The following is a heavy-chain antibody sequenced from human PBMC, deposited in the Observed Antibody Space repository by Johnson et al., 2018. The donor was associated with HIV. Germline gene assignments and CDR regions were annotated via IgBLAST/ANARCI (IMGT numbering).Heavy chain of an antibody. Sequence: QVQLVESGGGLVTPGGSLRLSCAVSGFTFSDYYMSWIRQAPGKGLEWVSYISSSGSAIYYADSVKGRFTISRDNAKNSLYLQMNSLRAEDTALYYCARGGDIVLVVYAMGHDAFDIWGQGTMVTVSS. V-gene: IGHV3-11*01. CDR3: ARGGDIVLVVYAMGHDAFDI. CDR1: GFTFSDYY. CDR2: ISSSGSAI. J-gene: IGHJ3*02. D-gene: IGHD2-8*02.